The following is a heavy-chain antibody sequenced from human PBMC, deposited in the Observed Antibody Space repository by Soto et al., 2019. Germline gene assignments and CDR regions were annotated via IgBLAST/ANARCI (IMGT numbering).Heavy chain of an antibody. Sequence: GGSLRLSCAASGFTFSSYWMHWVRQAPGKGLVWVSRINSDGSSTSYADSVKGRFTISRDNAKNTLYLQMNSLRAEDTAVYYCAREFGYSYVSYGIDVWGQGTTVTVSS. CDR1: GFTFSSYW. V-gene: IGHV3-74*01. D-gene: IGHD5-18*01. CDR3: AREFGYSYVSYGIDV. J-gene: IGHJ6*02. CDR2: INSDGSST.